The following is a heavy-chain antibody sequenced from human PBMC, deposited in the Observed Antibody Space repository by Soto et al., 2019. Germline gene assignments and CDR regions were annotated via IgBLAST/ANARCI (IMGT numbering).Heavy chain of an antibody. CDR2: MNPNSGNT. CDR3: ARGHPGAIAPRLFDY. Sequence: GASVKVSCKASGYTFTNYDINWVRQATGQGLEWMGWMNPNSGNTGYARNTQKFEGRITMTRDTSINTAFLDLNSLRAEDTAIYYCARGHPGAIAPRLFDYWGQGTLVTVSS. V-gene: IGHV1-8*01. D-gene: IGHD6-6*01. CDR1: GYTFTNYD. J-gene: IGHJ4*02.